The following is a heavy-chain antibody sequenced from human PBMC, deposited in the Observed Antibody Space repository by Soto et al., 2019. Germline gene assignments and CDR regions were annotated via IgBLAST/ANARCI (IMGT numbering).Heavy chain of an antibody. V-gene: IGHV4-4*02. Sequence: SETLSLTCAVSGGSISSSNWWSWVRQPPGKGLEWIGEIYHSGSTNYNPSLKSRVTISVDKSKNQFSLKLSSVTAADTAVYYCARSKWVFLTTRRKRYCIVFWCQGTTVTV. CDR2: IYHSGST. CDR1: GGSISSSNW. J-gene: IGHJ6*02. D-gene: IGHD1-26*01. CDR3: ARSKWVFLTTRRKRYCIVF.